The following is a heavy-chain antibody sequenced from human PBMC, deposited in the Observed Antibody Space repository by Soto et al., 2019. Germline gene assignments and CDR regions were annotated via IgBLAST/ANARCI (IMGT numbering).Heavy chain of an antibody. Sequence: EVQLLESGGGLVQPGGSLRLSCAASGFTFNNYAMTWVRQAPGKGLEWVSAISGGGDTTSYADSVKGRFTVSRDGSKNTVYPQVGSPRAGDTALYYCAKGRGGSGSLTPRVDFWGQGTLVTVSS. CDR2: ISGGGDTT. V-gene: IGHV3-23*01. CDR3: AKGRGGSGSLTPRVDF. J-gene: IGHJ4*02. CDR1: GFTFNNYA. D-gene: IGHD3-10*01.